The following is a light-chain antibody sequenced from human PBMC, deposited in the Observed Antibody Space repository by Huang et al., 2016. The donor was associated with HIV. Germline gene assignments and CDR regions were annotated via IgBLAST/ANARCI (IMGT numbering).Light chain of an antibody. V-gene: IGKV3-15*01. CDR2: GSS. CDR3: QQYNGWPRT. J-gene: IGKJ1*01. Sequence: EVLMTQSPGTLSVSPGERATLSCWASQTINRNLAWYRQKPGQPPRLLIDGSSTRAAYFPDRFRASVSGTDFSLDISSVQSEDVAVYYCQQYNGWPRTFGQGTKVEIK. CDR1: QTINRN.